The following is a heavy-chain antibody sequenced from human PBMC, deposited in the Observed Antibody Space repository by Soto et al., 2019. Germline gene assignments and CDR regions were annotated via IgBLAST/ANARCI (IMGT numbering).Heavy chain of an antibody. CDR3: ARDQKQLVPSFDY. Sequence: QVQLVESGGGVVQPGRSLRLSCAASGFTFSSYGMHWVRQAPGKGLEWVAVIWYDGSNKYYADSVKGRFTISRDNSKNTLYLQMNSLRAEDTAVYYCARDQKQLVPSFDYWGQGTLVTVSS. J-gene: IGHJ4*02. V-gene: IGHV3-33*01. CDR1: GFTFSSYG. CDR2: IWYDGSNK. D-gene: IGHD6-6*01.